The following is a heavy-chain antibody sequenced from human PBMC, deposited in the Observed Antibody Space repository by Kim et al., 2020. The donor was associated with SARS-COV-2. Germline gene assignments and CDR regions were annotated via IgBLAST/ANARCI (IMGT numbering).Heavy chain of an antibody. CDR3: ARGDGGNWYFDL. J-gene: IGHJ2*01. CDR1: GGSISSYY. D-gene: IGHD3-16*01. Sequence: SETLSLTCTVSGGSISSYYWSWIRQPPGKGLEWIGYIYYSGSTNYNPSLKSRVTISVDTSKNQFSLKLSSVTAADTAVYYCARGDGGNWYFDLWGRGTLVTVSS. CDR2: IYYSGST. V-gene: IGHV4-59*13.